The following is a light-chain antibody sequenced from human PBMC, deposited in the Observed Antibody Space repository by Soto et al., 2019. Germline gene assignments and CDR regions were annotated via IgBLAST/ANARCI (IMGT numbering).Light chain of an antibody. J-gene: IGLJ1*01. V-gene: IGLV2-14*01. Sequence: QSALTQPASVSGSPGQSITISCTETSSDVGDYNYVSWYQQHPGKAPKVMIYDVSNRPSGVSNRFSGSKSGNTPSLTISGLQAEDEADYYCSSYTSSSTLVFGTGTKLTVL. CDR2: DVS. CDR3: SSYTSSSTLV. CDR1: SSDVGDYNY.